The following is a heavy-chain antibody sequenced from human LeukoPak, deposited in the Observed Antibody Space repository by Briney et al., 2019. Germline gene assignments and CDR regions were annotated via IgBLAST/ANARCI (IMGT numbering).Heavy chain of an antibody. J-gene: IGHJ6*03. V-gene: IGHV3-23*01. CDR3: ARDQITTVRGVIARSTDYYDYYYMDV. CDR1: GFTFSSYE. Sequence: VGSLRLSCAASGFTFSSYEMSWVRQAPGKGLEWVSAISGSGGSTYYADSVKGRFTISRDNSKNTLYLQMNSLRAEDAALYYCARDQITTVRGVIARSTDYYDYYYMDVWGKGTTVTVSS. CDR2: ISGSGGST. D-gene: IGHD3-10*01.